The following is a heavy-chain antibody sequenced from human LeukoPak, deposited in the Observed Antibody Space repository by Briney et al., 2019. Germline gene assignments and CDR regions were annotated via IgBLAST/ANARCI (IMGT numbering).Heavy chain of an antibody. CDR1: GGSISSYY. CDR3: AGLHPRNTVDF. D-gene: IGHD2/OR15-2a*01. Sequence: SETLSLTCTVSGGSISSYYWSWIRQSPGKGLEWTAYISDIGSINYNPSLKSRVTISLDTSKNQLSLKLSSVTAADTAVYYCAGLHPRNTVDFWGQGTLVTVSS. J-gene: IGHJ4*02. CDR2: ISDIGSI. V-gene: IGHV4-59*08.